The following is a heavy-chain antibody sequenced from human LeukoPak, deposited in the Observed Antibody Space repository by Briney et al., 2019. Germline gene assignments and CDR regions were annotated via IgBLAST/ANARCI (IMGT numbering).Heavy chain of an antibody. D-gene: IGHD2-2*01. CDR1: GGSFSGYY. CDR2: INHSGST. CDR3: ATTEGGIGYCSSTSCYHYFDY. V-gene: IGHV4-34*01. J-gene: IGHJ4*02. Sequence: SETLSLTCAVYGGSFSGYYWSWIRQPPGKGLEWIGEINHSGSTNYNPSLKSRVTISVDTSKNQFSLKLSSVTAADTAVYYCATTEGGIGYCSSTSCYHYFDYWGQGTLVTVSS.